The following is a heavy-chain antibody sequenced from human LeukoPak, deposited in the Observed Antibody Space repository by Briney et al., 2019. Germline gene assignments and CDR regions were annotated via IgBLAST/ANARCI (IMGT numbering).Heavy chain of an antibody. CDR2: ISASAAMT. J-gene: IGHJ4*02. D-gene: IGHD1-26*01. CDR3: AKDRSIGTYYTFDH. CDR1: GFTFNNYV. Sequence: GGSLRLSCAASGFTFNNYVMTWVRQAPGKGLEWVSIISASAAMTYYADSVRGRFTVSRDNSNNTLYLQMSSLTAAGTAVYYCAKDRSIGTYYTFDHWGQGTLVTVSS. V-gene: IGHV3-23*01.